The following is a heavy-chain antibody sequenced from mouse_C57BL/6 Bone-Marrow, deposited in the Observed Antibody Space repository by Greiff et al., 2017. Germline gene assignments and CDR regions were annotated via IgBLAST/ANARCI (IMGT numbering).Heavy chain of an antibody. V-gene: IGHV1-15*01. Sequence: VQGVESGAELVRPGASVTLSCKASGYTFTDYEMHWVKQTPVHGLEWIGAIDPETGGTAYNQKFKGKAILTADKSSSTAYMELRSLTSEDSAVYYCTPAYYSNYEGFAYWGQGTLVTVSA. CDR1: GYTFTDYE. CDR2: IDPETGGT. CDR3: TPAYYSNYEGFAY. D-gene: IGHD2-5*01. J-gene: IGHJ3*01.